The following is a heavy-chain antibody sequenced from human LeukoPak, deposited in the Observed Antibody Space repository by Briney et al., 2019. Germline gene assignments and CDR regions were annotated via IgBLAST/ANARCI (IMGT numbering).Heavy chain of an antibody. Sequence: ASVKVSCEASGYTFTGYYMHWVRQAPGQGLEWMGWINPNSGGTNYARKFQGRVTMTRDTSISTAYMELSRLRSDDTAVYYCAKEYSSNWGYMDVWGKGTTVTVSS. CDR2: INPNSGGT. J-gene: IGHJ6*03. CDR1: GYTFTGYY. D-gene: IGHD6-13*01. CDR3: AKEYSSNWGYMDV. V-gene: IGHV1-2*02.